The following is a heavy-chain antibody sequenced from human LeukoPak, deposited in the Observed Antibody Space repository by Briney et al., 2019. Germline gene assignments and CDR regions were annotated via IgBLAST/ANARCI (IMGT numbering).Heavy chain of an antibody. Sequence: PGRSLRLSCAASGFTFSSYGMHWVRQAPGKRLEWVAVISSDGSNKYYADSVKGRFTISRDNSKNTLYLQMNSLRAEDTAVYYCAKDWRYSDYWGQGTLVTVSS. CDR1: GFTFSSYG. CDR2: ISSDGSNK. V-gene: IGHV3-30*18. J-gene: IGHJ4*02. D-gene: IGHD3-3*01. CDR3: AKDWRYSDY.